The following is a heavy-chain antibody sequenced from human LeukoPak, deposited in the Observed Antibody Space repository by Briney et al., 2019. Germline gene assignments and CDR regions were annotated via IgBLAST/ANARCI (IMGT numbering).Heavy chain of an antibody. V-gene: IGHV3-23*01. CDR2: ISGVGGSS. CDR3: ARALTGDHLVVDWFDP. D-gene: IGHD3-9*01. CDR1: GFSFDSHA. J-gene: IGHJ5*02. Sequence: PGGSLRLSCAASGFSFDSHAMNWVRQAPGKGLEWVAVISGVGGSSYYADSVKGRFAISRDNSKNTLYLEMNSLRVEDTAVYYCARALTGDHLVVDWFDPWGQGTLVTVSS.